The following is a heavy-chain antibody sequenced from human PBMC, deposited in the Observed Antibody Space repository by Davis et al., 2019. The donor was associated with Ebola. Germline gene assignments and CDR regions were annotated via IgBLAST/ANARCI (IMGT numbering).Heavy chain of an antibody. CDR2: INHSGST. D-gene: IGHD3-22*01. Sequence: SETLSLTCAVHGGSSSGYYWSWIRQRPGKGLEWIGEINHSGSTNYNPSLKSRVTISVDTSKNQFSLKLSSVTAADTAVYYCARSLYYYDSSGYRYWGQGTLVTVSS. CDR1: GGSSSGYY. J-gene: IGHJ4*02. CDR3: ARSLYYYDSSGYRY. V-gene: IGHV4-34*01.